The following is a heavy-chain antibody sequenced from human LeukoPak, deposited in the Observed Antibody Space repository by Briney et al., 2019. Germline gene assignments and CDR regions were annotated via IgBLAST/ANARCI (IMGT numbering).Heavy chain of an antibody. V-gene: IGHV3-7*01. Sequence: GGSLRLSCAASGFTFSNYWMTWVRQAPGKGLEWVANIKEGGSEKYYVDSVKGRFTISRDNAKNSLYLQMNSLRAEDTAVYYCARVGDSSFFFDYWGQGTLVTVSS. D-gene: IGHD3-22*01. CDR2: IKEGGSEK. CDR1: GFTFSNYW. J-gene: IGHJ4*02. CDR3: ARVGDSSFFFDY.